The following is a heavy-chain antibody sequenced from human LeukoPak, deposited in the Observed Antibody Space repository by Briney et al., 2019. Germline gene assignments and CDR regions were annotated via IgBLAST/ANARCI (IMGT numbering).Heavy chain of an antibody. Sequence: GGSLEISCQGSGSPFTSYWIGGARRLPGKGLGWMGIIYPGDSDTRYSPSFQGQVTISADKSISTAYLQWSSLKASDTAMYYCARLEAAAGTLRYYFDYWGQGTLVTVSS. CDR1: GSPFTSYW. CDR2: IYPGDSDT. D-gene: IGHD6-13*01. V-gene: IGHV5-51*01. J-gene: IGHJ4*02. CDR3: ARLEAAAGTLRYYFDY.